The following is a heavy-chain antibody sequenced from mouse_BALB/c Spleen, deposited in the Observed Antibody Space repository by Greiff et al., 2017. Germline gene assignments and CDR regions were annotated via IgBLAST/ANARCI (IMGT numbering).Heavy chain of an antibody. CDR1: GYTFTSYT. CDR2: INPSSGYT. D-gene: IGHD2-2*01. J-gene: IGHJ4*01. CDR3: ATYGYDGGYYAMDY. Sequence: VQLQQSGAELAKPGASVKMSCKASGYTFTSYTMHWVKQRPGQGLEWIGYINPSSGYTNYNQKFKDKATLTADKSSSTAYMQLSSLTSEDSAVYYCATYGYDGGYYAMDYWGQGTSVTVSS. V-gene: IGHV1-4*01.